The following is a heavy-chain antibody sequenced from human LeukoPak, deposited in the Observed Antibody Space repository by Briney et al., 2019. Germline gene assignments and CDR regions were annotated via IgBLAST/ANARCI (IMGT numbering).Heavy chain of an antibody. CDR2: MKTEGGEP. CDR3: VRDMGPYGGSPGAD. D-gene: IGHD2-21*01. J-gene: IGHJ4*02. CDR1: GLIFSDYW. Sequence: GGSLRLSWAASGLIFSDYWMHWVRHGRGKGLEWVSRMKTEGGEPSYGDSVKDRFLISRDNSKSMLFLQMSNLKADATATYFCVRDMGPYGGSPGADWGQGTLVIVSS. V-gene: IGHV3-74*01.